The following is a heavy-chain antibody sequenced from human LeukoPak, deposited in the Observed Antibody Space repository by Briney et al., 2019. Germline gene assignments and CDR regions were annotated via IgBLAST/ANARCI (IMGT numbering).Heavy chain of an antibody. CDR3: ARAAYYYYGMDV. CDR1: GVSFSGYY. Sequence: SETLSLTCAVYGVSFSGYYWSWIRQPPGKGLEWIGEINHSGSTNYNPSLKSRVTISVDTSKNQFSLKLSSVTAADTAVYYCARAAYYYYGMDVWGQGTTVTVSS. CDR2: INHSGST. J-gene: IGHJ6*02. V-gene: IGHV4-34*01.